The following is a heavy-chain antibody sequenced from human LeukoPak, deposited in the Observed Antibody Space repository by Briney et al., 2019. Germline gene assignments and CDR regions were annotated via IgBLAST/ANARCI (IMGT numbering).Heavy chain of an antibody. V-gene: IGHV3-7*04. Sequence: GSLRLSCAASGFTVSSNIMSWVRQAPGKGLEWVANIKQDASEKYYVDSVKGRFTISRDNAKNSLYLQVNSLRAEDTAVYYCARNLGGAYSDYFDYWGQGTLVTVSS. CDR2: IKQDASEK. D-gene: IGHD2-21*01. CDR1: GFTVSSNI. CDR3: ARNLGGAYSDYFDY. J-gene: IGHJ4*02.